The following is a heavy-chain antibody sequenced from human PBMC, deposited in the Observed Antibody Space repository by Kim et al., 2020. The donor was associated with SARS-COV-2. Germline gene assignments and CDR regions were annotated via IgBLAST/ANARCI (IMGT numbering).Heavy chain of an antibody. J-gene: IGHJ4*02. CDR2: IYYSGST. CDR1: GGSISSSSYY. CDR3: ARLAYSSGWYETLTFDY. V-gene: IGHV4-39*07. D-gene: IGHD6-19*01. Sequence: SETLSLTCTVSGGSISSSSYYWGWIRQPPGKGLEWIGSIYYSGSTYYNPSLKSRVTISVDTSKNQFSLKLSSVTAADTAVYYCARLAYSSGWYETLTFDYWGQGTLVTVSS.